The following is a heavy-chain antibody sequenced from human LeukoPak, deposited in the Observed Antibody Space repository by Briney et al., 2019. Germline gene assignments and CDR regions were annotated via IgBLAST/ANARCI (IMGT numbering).Heavy chain of an antibody. J-gene: IGHJ4*02. Sequence: ASVKVSCTASGYTFTGYYMHWVRQAPGQGLEWMGRINPNSGGTNYAQKFQGRVTMTRDTSISTAYMELSRLRSDDTAVYYCARSVRECSSTSCYPGDYWGQGTLVTVSS. CDR1: GYTFTGYY. CDR3: ARSVRECSSTSCYPGDY. D-gene: IGHD2-2*01. CDR2: INPNSGGT. V-gene: IGHV1-2*06.